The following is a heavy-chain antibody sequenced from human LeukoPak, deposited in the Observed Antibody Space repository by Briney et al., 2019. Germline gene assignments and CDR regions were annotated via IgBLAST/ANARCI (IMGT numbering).Heavy chain of an antibody. Sequence: SETLSLTCTVSGGSISSSSYYWGWIRQPPGKGLEWIGSIYYSGSTYYNPSLKSRVTISVDPSKNQFSLKLSSVTAADTAVYYCARPGIVGAPGYFDYWGQGTLVTVSS. D-gene: IGHD1-26*01. J-gene: IGHJ4*02. V-gene: IGHV4-39*01. CDR2: IYYSGST. CDR1: GGSISSSSYY. CDR3: ARPGIVGAPGYFDY.